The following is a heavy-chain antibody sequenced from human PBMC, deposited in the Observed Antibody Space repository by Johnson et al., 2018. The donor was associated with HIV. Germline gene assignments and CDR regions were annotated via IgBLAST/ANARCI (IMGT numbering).Heavy chain of an antibody. Sequence: QVQLVESGGGVVQPGKSLTLSCVVSGLSFSNFGIHWVRQAPGKGPEWVAVISYDGSDKYSADPVKGRFTISRDSSKNTLYLQVSSLRADATAVYYCARGRPRWEPLWGGAFDFWGQGTMVTGSS. J-gene: IGHJ3*01. CDR2: ISYDGSDK. CDR3: ARGRPRWEPLWGGAFDF. D-gene: IGHD1-26*01. CDR1: GLSFSNFG. V-gene: IGHV3-30*03.